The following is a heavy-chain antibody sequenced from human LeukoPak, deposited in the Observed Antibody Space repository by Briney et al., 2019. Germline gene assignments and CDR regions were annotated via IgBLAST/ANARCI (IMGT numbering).Heavy chain of an antibody. CDR2: IYTSGST. CDR1: GGSISSYY. Sequence: SETLSLTCTVSGGSISSYYWSWIRQPAGKGLEWIGRIYTSGSTNYNPSLKSRVTMSVDTSKNQFSLKLSSVTAADTAVYYCARGYCSSTSCYLFDYWGQGTLVTVSS. D-gene: IGHD2-2*01. J-gene: IGHJ4*02. V-gene: IGHV4-4*07. CDR3: ARGYCSSTSCYLFDY.